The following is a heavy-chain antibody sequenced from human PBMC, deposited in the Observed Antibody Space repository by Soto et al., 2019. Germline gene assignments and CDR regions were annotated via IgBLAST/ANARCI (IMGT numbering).Heavy chain of an antibody. CDR2: IIPIFGPA. V-gene: IGHV1-69*13. D-gene: IGHD1-1*01. CDR3: ATGSFTSTGGRIGYHYNAMDV. CDR1: GGTFSSYA. J-gene: IGHJ6*02. Sequence: RASVKVSCKASGGTFSSYAIIWVRQAPGQGLEWMGGIIPIFGPANFAKKFQGRVTITADESTTTAYMELSSLTSEDTAVYYCATGSFTSTGGRIGYHYNAMDVWGQGTTVTVSS.